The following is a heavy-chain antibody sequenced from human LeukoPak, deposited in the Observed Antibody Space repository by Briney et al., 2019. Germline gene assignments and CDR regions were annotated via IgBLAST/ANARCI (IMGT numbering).Heavy chain of an antibody. CDR3: ARGRGYCSDGSCYSRWFDP. CDR1: GGTFSSYA. V-gene: IGHV1-69*01. Sequence: SVKVSCKASGGTFSSYAISWVRQAPGQGLEWMGGIIPIFGTANYAQKFQGRVTITADESTSTAYMELSSLRSEDTAVYYCARGRGYCSDGSCYSRWFDPWGQGTLVTVSS. D-gene: IGHD2-15*01. CDR2: IIPIFGTA. J-gene: IGHJ5*02.